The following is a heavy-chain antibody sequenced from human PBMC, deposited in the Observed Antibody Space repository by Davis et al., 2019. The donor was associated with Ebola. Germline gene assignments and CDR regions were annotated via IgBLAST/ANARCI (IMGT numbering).Heavy chain of an antibody. CDR3: ARDGYKGVGY. D-gene: IGHD5-24*01. Sequence: SETLSLTCTVSGASISSYYWSWIRQSPGKGLEWVGYIYYSGSTNYNPSLKSRVTISVDTSKNQFSLKLSSVTAADTAVYYCARDGYKGVGYWGQGTLVTVSS. V-gene: IGHV4-59*01. J-gene: IGHJ4*02. CDR1: GASISSYY. CDR2: IYYSGST.